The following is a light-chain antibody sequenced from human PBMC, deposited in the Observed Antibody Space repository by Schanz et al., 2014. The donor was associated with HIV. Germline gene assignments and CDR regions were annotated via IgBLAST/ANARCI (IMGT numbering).Light chain of an antibody. J-gene: IGLJ2*01. V-gene: IGLV2-14*01. CDR3: NSYTSKNTPI. CDR1: SSDVGAYKY. CDR2: DVT. Sequence: QSALTQPRSVSGSPGQSVTISCTGTSSDVGAYKYVSWYQQHPGKAPKLMIYDVTNRPSGVSNRFSGSKSGNTASLTISGLQAEDEADYYCNSYTSKNTPIFGGGTKLTVL.